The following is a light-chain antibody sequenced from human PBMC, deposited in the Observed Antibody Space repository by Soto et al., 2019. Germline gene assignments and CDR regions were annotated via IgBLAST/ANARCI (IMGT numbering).Light chain of an antibody. CDR2: DAS. Sequence: EIVLTQSPATLSLSPGERATLSCRASQSANSYLAWYQQKPGQAPRLLIYDASSRATGTPARFSGSGSGTDVTLTISSLEPEDFAVYYCQQRSSWPWTFGLGTKVDIE. CDR3: QQRSSWPWT. CDR1: QSANSY. J-gene: IGKJ1*01. V-gene: IGKV3-11*01.